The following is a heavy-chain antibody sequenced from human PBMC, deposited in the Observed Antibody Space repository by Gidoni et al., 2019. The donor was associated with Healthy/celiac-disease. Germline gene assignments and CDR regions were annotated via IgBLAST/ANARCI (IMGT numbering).Heavy chain of an antibody. CDR1: GYTFTGYY. Sequence: QVQLVQSGAEVKKPGASVKVSCKASGYTFTGYYIHWVRQAPGQGLEWMGWINPNSGGTNYAQKFQGRVTMTRDTSISTAYMELSRLRSDDTAVYYCARDLGLDYYDSSGYYEGCFDYWGQGTLVTVSS. D-gene: IGHD3-22*01. CDR3: ARDLGLDYYDSSGYYEGCFDY. CDR2: INPNSGGT. J-gene: IGHJ4*02. V-gene: IGHV1-2*02.